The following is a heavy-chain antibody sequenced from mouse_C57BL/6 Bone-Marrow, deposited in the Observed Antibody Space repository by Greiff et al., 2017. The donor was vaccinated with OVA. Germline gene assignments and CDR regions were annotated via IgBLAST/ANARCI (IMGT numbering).Heavy chain of an antibody. D-gene: IGHD1-1*01. J-gene: IGHJ2*01. CDR3: AREEGAVVGFDY. CDR2: INPNNGGT. V-gene: IGHV1-26*01. Sequence: EVQLQQSGPELVKPGASVKISCKASGYTFTDYYMNWVKQSPGKSLEWIGDINPNNGGTSYNQKFKGKATLTVDKSSSTAYMELRSLTSEDSAVYYCAREEGAVVGFDYWGQGTTLTVSS. CDR1: GYTFTDYY.